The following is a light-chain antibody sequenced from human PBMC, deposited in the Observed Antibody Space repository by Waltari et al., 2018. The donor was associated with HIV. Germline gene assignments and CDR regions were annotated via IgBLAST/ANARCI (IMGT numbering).Light chain of an antibody. CDR3: QAWGTSPAV. CDR2: EDT. V-gene: IGLV3-1*01. Sequence: LGETFVCWYQQKPGKSPVLIIYEDTKRPSGIPARFSASTSGDTATLTISGTQSVDEADYYCQAWGTSPAVFGTGTRVTVL. CDR1: LGETF. J-gene: IGLJ1*01.